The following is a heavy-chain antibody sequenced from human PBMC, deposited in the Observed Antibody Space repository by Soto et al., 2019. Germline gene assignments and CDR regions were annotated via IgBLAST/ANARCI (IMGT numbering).Heavy chain of an antibody. CDR1: GYTLTNYG. Sequence: QAQLVQSGAEVKKSGASVRVSCKASGYTLTNYGVTWVRQAPGQGLEWLGRVTPYKADTNSAQNLQGRVTMPTDTSTNTAYLELRSLRSGDTAVYFCATDGPSNSGNLYAFDSWGQGTMVTVSA. J-gene: IGHJ3*02. D-gene: IGHD5-12*01. CDR3: ATDGPSNSGNLYAFDS. V-gene: IGHV1-18*04. CDR2: VTPYKADT.